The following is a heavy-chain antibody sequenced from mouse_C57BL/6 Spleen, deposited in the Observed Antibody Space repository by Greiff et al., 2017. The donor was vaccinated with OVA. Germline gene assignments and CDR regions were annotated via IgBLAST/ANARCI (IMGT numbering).Heavy chain of an antibody. Sequence: QVHVKQSGPELVKPGASVKISCKASGYAFSSSWMNWVKQRPGKGLEWIGRIYPGDGDTNYNGKFKGKAALTADKSSSTAYMQLSSLTSEDSAVYFCARGSNPAWFAYWGQGTLVTVSA. CDR3: ARGSNPAWFAY. D-gene: IGHD2-5*01. CDR1: GYAFSSSW. CDR2: IYPGDGDT. J-gene: IGHJ3*01. V-gene: IGHV1-82*01.